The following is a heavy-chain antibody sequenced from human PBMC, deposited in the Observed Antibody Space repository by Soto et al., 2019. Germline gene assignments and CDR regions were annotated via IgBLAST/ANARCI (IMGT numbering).Heavy chain of an antibody. CDR1: GGSISSGDYY. CDR2: IYYSGST. Sequence: SETLSLTCSVSGGSISSGDYYWTWIRQPPGKGLEWIGYIYYSGSTYYNPSLESRITMSVGDSKNQFSLKLSSVTAADTAVYYCARLLGSTGSYRGYYFDSWGQGALVTVSS. D-gene: IGHD2-2*01. J-gene: IGHJ4*02. V-gene: IGHV4-30-4*01. CDR3: ARLLGSTGSYRGYYFDS.